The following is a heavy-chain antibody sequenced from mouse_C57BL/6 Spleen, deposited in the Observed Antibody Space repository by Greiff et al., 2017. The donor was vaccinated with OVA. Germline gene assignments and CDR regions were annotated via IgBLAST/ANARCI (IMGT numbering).Heavy chain of an antibody. CDR3: ARQAYSNYYFDY. D-gene: IGHD2-5*01. CDR1: GFTFSSYG. V-gene: IGHV5-6*01. J-gene: IGHJ2*01. Sequence: EVKVVESGGDLVKPGGSLKLSCAASGFTFSSYGMSWVRQTPDKRLEWVATISSGGSYTYYPDSVKGRFTISRDNAKNTLYLQMSSLKSEDTAMYYCARQAYSNYYFDYWGQGTTLTVS. CDR2: ISSGGSYT.